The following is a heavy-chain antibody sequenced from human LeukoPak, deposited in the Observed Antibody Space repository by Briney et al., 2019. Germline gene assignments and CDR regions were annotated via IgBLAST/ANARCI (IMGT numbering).Heavy chain of an antibody. CDR2: INWNGGST. Sequence: GGSLRLSCAAPGFTFDDYGMSWVRQAPGKGLEWVSGINWNGGSTGYADSVKGRFTISRDNAKNSLYLQMNSLRAEDTALYYCASYYYDSSGSSFDYWGQGTLVTVSS. CDR3: ASYYYDSSGSSFDY. J-gene: IGHJ4*02. CDR1: GFTFDDYG. D-gene: IGHD3-22*01. V-gene: IGHV3-20*04.